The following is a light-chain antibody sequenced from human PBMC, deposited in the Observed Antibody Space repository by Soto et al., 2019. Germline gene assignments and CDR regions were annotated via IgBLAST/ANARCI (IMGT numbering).Light chain of an antibody. V-gene: IGKV3-15*01. CDR3: QQYNNWPPWT. CDR1: QSVSSN. J-gene: IGKJ1*01. CDR2: GAS. Sequence: EIVMTQSPATLSVSPGERATLSCRASQSVSSNLAWYQQKPGQAPRLLIYGASTRATGIPARFSGSGSGTEFTLTISSLQSKDFAVYYYQQYNNWPPWTFGQGTKVEIK.